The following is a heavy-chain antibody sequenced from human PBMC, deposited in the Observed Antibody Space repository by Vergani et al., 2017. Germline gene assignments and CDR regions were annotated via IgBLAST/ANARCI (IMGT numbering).Heavy chain of an antibody. V-gene: IGHV3-73*01. Sequence: VQLVESGGGLVQPGGSLKLSCAASGFTFSGSAMHWVRQASGKGLEWFGRIRSKANSYATAYAASVKGRFTISRDDSKNTAYLQMNSLKTEDTAVYYCTSLEWGSGSYVRWGQGTLVTVSS. D-gene: IGHD1-26*01. J-gene: IGHJ4*02. CDR1: GFTFSGSA. CDR3: TSLEWGSGSYVR. CDR2: IRSKANSYAT.